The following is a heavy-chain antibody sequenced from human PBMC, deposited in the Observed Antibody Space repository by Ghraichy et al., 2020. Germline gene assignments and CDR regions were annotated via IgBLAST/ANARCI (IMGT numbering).Heavy chain of an antibody. J-gene: IGHJ6*02. Sequence: ASVKVSCKASGYTFANYDISWVRQAPGQGLEWMGWLNPKNGNTGYAPKFQDRITMTTDTSINSAYMEVSSLTSEDTAVYYCAKGPRGWNVDSGMDVWGQGTTVTVSS. CDR1: GYTFANYD. CDR3: AKGPRGWNVDSGMDV. D-gene: IGHD1-1*01. V-gene: IGHV1-8*01. CDR2: LNPKNGNT.